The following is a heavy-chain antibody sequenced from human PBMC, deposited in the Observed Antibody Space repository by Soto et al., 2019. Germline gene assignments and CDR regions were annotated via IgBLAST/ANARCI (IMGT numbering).Heavy chain of an antibody. CDR1: GGSISSSSYY. CDR3: ARSHHSSSPGPPYFDY. Sequence: QLQLQESGPGLVKPSETLSLTCTVSGGSISSSSYYWGWIRQPPGKGLEWLGSIYYSGRTYYNPSLKGRPTIPVDTSKKQSSLKLSSVTAADTAVYYCARSHHSSSPGPPYFDYWGQGTLVTVSS. V-gene: IGHV4-39*01. D-gene: IGHD6-6*01. CDR2: IYYSGRT. J-gene: IGHJ4*02.